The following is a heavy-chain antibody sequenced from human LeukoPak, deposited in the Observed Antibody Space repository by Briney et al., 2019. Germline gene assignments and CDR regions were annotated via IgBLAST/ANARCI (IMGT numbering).Heavy chain of an antibody. J-gene: IGHJ5*02. V-gene: IGHV3-21*01. CDR3: ARDRNRELHFDP. CDR1: GFTFSSYS. Sequence: GGSLRLSCAASGFTFSSYSMNWVRQAPGKGLEWVSSISSSSSYIYYADSVRGRFTISRDNAKNSLYLRMNSLRAEDTAVYYCARDRNRELHFDPWGQGTLVTVSS. CDR2: ISSSSSYI. D-gene: IGHD1-26*01.